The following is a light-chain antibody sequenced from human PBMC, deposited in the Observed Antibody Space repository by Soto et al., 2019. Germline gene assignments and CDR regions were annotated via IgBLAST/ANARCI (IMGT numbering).Light chain of an antibody. Sequence: EIVLTQSPATLSASPGERATLSCRASQGVSSNLAWYQQKPGKAPRLLMYGASTRATGVPARFSGSGSGAEFTLTISSLQSEDFAVYYCQQYNNRPPWTFGQGTKVEIE. CDR1: QGVSSN. CDR3: QQYNNRPPWT. J-gene: IGKJ1*01. V-gene: IGKV3-15*01. CDR2: GAS.